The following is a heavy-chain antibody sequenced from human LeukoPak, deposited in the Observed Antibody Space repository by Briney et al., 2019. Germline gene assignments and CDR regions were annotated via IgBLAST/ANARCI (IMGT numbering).Heavy chain of an antibody. D-gene: IGHD1-1*01. V-gene: IGHV3-48*03. CDR3: ARDPRTVRI. CDR2: ISSSGSTI. Sequence: GGSLRLSCAASGFTFSSYEMNWVRQAPGKGLEWVSYISSSGSTIYYADSVKGRFTISRDNAKNLLYLQMDSLRVEDTAIYYCARDPRTVRIWGQGTLVTVSS. J-gene: IGHJ4*02. CDR1: GFTFSSYE.